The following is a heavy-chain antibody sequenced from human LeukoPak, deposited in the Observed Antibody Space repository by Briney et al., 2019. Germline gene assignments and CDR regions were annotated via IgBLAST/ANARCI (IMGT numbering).Heavy chain of an antibody. CDR3: AKVPGAIQYPYYFDY. Sequence: GGSLRLSCAASGFTFRSYAMSWVRQAPGKGLEWVSAISGSGGNTYYAASVKGRFTISRDNSKNTLFLQMNSLRAEDTAVYYCAKVPGAIQYPYYFDYWGQGTLVTVSS. CDR2: ISGSGGNT. CDR1: GFTFRSYA. J-gene: IGHJ4*02. V-gene: IGHV3-23*01. D-gene: IGHD2-2*01.